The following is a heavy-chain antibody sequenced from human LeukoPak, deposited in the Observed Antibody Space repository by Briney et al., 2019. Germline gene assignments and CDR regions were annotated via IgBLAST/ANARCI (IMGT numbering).Heavy chain of an antibody. J-gene: IGHJ4*02. CDR3: ARDYDILTGIDY. CDR2: IIPILGIA. Sequence: SVKVSCKASGGTFSSYAISWVRQAPGQGLEWMGRIIPILGIANYAQKFQGRVTITADKSTSTAYMELSSLRSEDTAVYYCARDYDILTGIDYWGQGTLVTVSS. D-gene: IGHD3-9*01. V-gene: IGHV1-69*04. CDR1: GGTFSSYA.